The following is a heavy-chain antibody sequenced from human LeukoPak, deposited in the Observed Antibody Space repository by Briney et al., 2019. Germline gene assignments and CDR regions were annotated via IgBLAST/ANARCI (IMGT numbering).Heavy chain of an antibody. CDR3: ARADCSSSTCYLRRSWFDP. D-gene: IGHD2-2*01. J-gene: IGHJ5*02. CDR1: GFTLSNYD. V-gene: IGHV3-21*01. CDR2: ISTSSRYI. Sequence: GGSLRLSCAASGFTLSNYDMNWVRQAPGKGLEWVSSISTSSRYIYYKDSVRGRFTISRADAKNSLYLEMNSLRAEDTPAYHCARADCSSSTCYLRRSWFDPWGQGTLVTVSS.